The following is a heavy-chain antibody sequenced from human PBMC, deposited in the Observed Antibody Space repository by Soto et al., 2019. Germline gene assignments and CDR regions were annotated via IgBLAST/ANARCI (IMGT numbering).Heavy chain of an antibody. CDR2: ISSSSSTI. Sequence: PGGSLRLSCAASGFTFSNYIMNWVRQAPGKGLEWVSYISSSSSTIYYADSVKGRFTISRDSAKKSLYLQMNSLRDEDTAVYYCASHAEGYYDSSGSQSDYWGQGTLVTVSS. D-gene: IGHD3-22*01. J-gene: IGHJ4*02. CDR3: ASHAEGYYDSSGSQSDY. CDR1: GFTFSNYI. V-gene: IGHV3-48*02.